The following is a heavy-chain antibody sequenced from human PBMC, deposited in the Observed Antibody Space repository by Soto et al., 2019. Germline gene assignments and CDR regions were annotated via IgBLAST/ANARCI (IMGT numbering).Heavy chain of an antibody. J-gene: IGHJ6*03. V-gene: IGHV3-23*01. CDR2: ISGSGGST. CDR3: AKASTNYDFWSGYEESNYYYYYDMDV. CDR1: GFTFSSYA. D-gene: IGHD3-3*01. Sequence: GGSLRLSCAASGFTFSSYAMSWVRQAPGKGLEWVSAISGSGGSTDYADSVKGRFTISRDNSKNTLYLQMNSLRAEDTAVYYCAKASTNYDFWSGYEESNYYYYYDMDVWGKGTTVTVSS.